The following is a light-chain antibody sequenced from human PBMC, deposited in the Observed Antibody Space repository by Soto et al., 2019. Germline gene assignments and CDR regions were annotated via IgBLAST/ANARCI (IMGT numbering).Light chain of an antibody. J-gene: IGKJ1*01. V-gene: IGKV1-39*01. CDR3: QQTYSTPPT. Sequence: DIQMTQSPSSLSASVGDRVTITCRASQSISTYLNWYQQKAGLAPKXLIYAASSLQSGVPSRFSGSGSGTDFTITISSLQPEDFATYYCQQTYSTPPTFGQGTKVDIK. CDR1: QSISTY. CDR2: AAS.